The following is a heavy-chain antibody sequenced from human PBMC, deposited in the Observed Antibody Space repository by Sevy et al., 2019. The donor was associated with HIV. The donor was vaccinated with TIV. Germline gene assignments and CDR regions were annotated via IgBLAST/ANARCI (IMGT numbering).Heavy chain of an antibody. CDR2: VNPEGGDT. J-gene: IGHJ3*02. V-gene: IGHV1-2*02. CDR1: GYTFTGYY. Sequence: ASVKVSCKASGYTFTGYYVHWMRQAPGQGLEWMGWVNPEGGDTNYAQNFQGRVTMTRDTSIKTAYMELSSLTSDDTVVYYCARCSEVRGSTNSAFEIWGQGTMVTVSS. CDR3: ARCSEVRGSTNSAFEI. D-gene: IGHD2-8*01.